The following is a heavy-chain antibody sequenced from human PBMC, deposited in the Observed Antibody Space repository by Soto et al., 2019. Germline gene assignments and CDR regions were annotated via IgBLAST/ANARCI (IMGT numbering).Heavy chain of an antibody. CDR2: IFYSGST. CDR1: GGSINSYY. D-gene: IGHD4-17*01. V-gene: IGHV4-59*01. J-gene: IGHJ6*02. CDR3: AREQGDYGPYYYGVDV. Sequence: SETLSLTCTVSGGSINSYYWSWIRQAPGKGLQWIGYIFYSGSTKYNPSLKGRVIMSVDTSKNQFSLKLSSVTAADTAVYFCAREQGDYGPYYYGVDVWGHGTTDTVSS.